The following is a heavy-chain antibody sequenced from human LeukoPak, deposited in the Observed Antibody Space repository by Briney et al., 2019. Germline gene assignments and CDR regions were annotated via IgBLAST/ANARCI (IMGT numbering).Heavy chain of an antibody. CDR1: GGTFSSYA. CDR2: IILFFGTA. CDR3: ASDSSSQACDI. D-gene: IGHD6-13*01. Sequence: SVKVSCKASGGTFSSYAISWVRQAPGQGLEWMGRIILFFGTANYAQKFQGRVTITTDESTSTAYMELSSLRSEDTAVYYCASDSSSQACDIWVQGTMVTVSS. J-gene: IGHJ3*02. V-gene: IGHV1-69*05.